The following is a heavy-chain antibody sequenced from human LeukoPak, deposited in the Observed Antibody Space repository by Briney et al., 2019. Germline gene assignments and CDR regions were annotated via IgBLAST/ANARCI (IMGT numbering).Heavy chain of an antibody. CDR3: AKRCNSPSCYYALGADY. CDR2: ISYDGSNK. Sequence: PGRSLRLSCAASGFTFSSYAMHWVRQAPGKGLEWVAVISYDGSNKYYADSVKGRFTISRDNSKNTLYLQMNSLRAEDTAVYYCAKRCNSPSCYYALGADYWGQGTLVTVSS. V-gene: IGHV3-30-3*02. D-gene: IGHD2-2*01. J-gene: IGHJ4*02. CDR1: GFTFSSYA.